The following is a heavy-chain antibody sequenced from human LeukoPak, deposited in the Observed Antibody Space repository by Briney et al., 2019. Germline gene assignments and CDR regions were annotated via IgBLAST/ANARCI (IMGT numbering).Heavy chain of an antibody. CDR1: GGSFSGYY. J-gene: IGHJ4*02. V-gene: IGHV4-34*01. CDR2: INHNGST. D-gene: IGHD2-2*02. CDR3: ARGPRIVVVPAAIVGYDY. Sequence: SETLSLTCAVYGGSFSGYYWSWIRQPPGKGLEWIGEINHNGSTNYNPSLKSRVTISVDTSKNQFSLKLSSVTAADTAVYYCARGPRIVVVPAAIVGYDYWGQGTLVTVSS.